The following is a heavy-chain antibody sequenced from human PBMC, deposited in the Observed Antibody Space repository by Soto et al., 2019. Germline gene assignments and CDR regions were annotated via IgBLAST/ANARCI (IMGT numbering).Heavy chain of an antibody. CDR2: INPNSGDT. CDR3: AATSGYAYYYYMDV. V-gene: IGHV1-2*02. D-gene: IGHD5-12*01. J-gene: IGHJ6*03. CDR1: GYTFTGYY. Sequence: GGSVKVSCKASGYTFTGYYMHWVRQAPGQGLEWMGWINPNSGDTNYAQKFQERVTITRDTSTSTAYMELSSLRSEDTAVYYCAATSGYAYYYYMDVWGKGTTVTVSS.